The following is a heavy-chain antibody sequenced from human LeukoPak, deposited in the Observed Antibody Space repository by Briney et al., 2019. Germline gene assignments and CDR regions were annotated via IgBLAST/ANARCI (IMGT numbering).Heavy chain of an antibody. Sequence: SETLSLTCTVSGGSISSYYWSWIRQPAGKELEWIGRIYSSGNTDYRPYIVSLKSRVSLSLDTSKNQFFLDLISVTAADTAVYYCARVQASTQRGAFDIWGQGTMVTVSS. CDR1: GGSISSYY. V-gene: IGHV4-4*07. CDR2: IYSSGNT. J-gene: IGHJ3*02. CDR3: ARVQASTQRGAFDI.